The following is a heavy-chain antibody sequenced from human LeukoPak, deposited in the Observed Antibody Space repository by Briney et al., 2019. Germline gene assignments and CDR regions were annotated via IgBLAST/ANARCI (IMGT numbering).Heavy chain of an antibody. J-gene: IGHJ4*02. CDR3: ARHLWLYGSGSYYKGMVDY. V-gene: IGHV4-59*08. D-gene: IGHD3-10*01. Sequence: SETLSLTCTVSGGSIRSYYWSWIRQPPGKGLEWIGYIYYSGSTNYNPSLKSRVTISVDTSKNQFSLKLSSVTAADTAVYYCARHLWLYGSGSYYKGMVDYWGEGTLVTVSS. CDR2: IYYSGST. CDR1: GGSIRSYY.